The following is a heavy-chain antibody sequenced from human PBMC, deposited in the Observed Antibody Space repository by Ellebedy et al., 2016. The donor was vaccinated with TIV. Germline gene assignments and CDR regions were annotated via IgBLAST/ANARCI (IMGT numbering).Heavy chain of an antibody. CDR1: GFTFSSYG. V-gene: IGHV3-33*01. D-gene: IGHD2-15*01. CDR2: IGYDGSSK. Sequence: GESLKISCAASGFTFSSYGMHWVRQAPGKGLEWVAVIGYDGSSKYYVDSVKGRFTISRDNSKNMLYLQMNSLRAEDTAVYYCARGRYCSGGTCYGWVDYWGQGTLVTVSS. J-gene: IGHJ4*02. CDR3: ARGRYCSGGTCYGWVDY.